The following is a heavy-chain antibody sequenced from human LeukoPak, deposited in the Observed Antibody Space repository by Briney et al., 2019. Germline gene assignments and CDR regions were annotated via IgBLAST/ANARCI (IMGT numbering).Heavy chain of an antibody. J-gene: IGHJ5*02. D-gene: IGHD5-24*01. CDR2: MNPNSGNT. V-gene: IGHV1-8*03. CDR3: ARGPAKRMATTSRWFDP. CDR1: GYTFTSYD. Sequence: GASVKVSCKASGYTFTSYDINWVRRATGQGLEWMGWMNPNSGNTGYAQKFQGRVTITRNTSISTAYMELSSLRSEDTAVYYCARGPAKRMATTSRWFDPWGQGTLVTVSS.